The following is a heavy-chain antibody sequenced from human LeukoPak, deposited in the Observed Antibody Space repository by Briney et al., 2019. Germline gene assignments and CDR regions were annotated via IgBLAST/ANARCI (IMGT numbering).Heavy chain of an antibody. CDR2: IIPIFGTA. CDR3: ARGPEGYCSSTSCYFIGIDY. D-gene: IGHD2-2*01. CDR1: GGTFSSYA. J-gene: IGHJ4*02. V-gene: IGHV1-69*13. Sequence: SVKVSCKASGGTFSSYAISWVRQAPGQGLEWMGGIIPIFGTANYAQKFQGRVTITADESTSTAYMELSSLRSEDTAVYYCARGPEGYCSSTSCYFIGIDYWGQGTLVTVSS.